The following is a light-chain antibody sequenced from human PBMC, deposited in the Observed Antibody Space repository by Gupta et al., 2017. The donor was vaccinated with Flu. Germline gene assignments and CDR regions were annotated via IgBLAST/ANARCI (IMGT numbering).Light chain of an antibody. CDR2: GAS. J-gene: IGKJ3*01. Sequence: DIQMTQSPSSLSASVGDRVTITCRTSEGVSSFLNWYQQKQGKAPKLLITGASHLQSGVPSRFSGSGSGTDFTLTISSLQPEDFATYYCQQSYSTAFGPGTTVDL. V-gene: IGKV1-39*01. CDR3: QQSYSTA. CDR1: EGVSSF.